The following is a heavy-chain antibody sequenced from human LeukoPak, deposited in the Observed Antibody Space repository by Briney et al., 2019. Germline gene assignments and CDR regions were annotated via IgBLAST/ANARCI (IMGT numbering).Heavy chain of an antibody. Sequence: SGPTLVKPTQTLTLTCTFSGFSLSTSGVGVGWSRQRPGKALEWLTLIYGNDDKRYSPSLKSRLTITKDTSKNQVVLTMTNMDPVDTATYYCAHRPGRIAVAGGGYFDYWGQGTLVTVSS. J-gene: IGHJ4*02. CDR1: GFSLSTSGVG. CDR3: AHRPGRIAVAGGGYFDY. D-gene: IGHD6-19*01. CDR2: IYGNDDK. V-gene: IGHV2-5*01.